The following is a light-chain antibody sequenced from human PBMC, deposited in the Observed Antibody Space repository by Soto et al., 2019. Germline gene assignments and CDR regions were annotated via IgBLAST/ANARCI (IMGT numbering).Light chain of an antibody. Sequence: DIQMTQSPSCLSASVGDRVTITCRASQSISSYLNWYQQKPGKAPKLLIYAASSLQSGVPSRFSGSGSRTDFTLTISSLQPEDFATYYCQQSYSTPPTFGGGTKVDIK. CDR3: QQSYSTPPT. J-gene: IGKJ4*01. CDR2: AAS. CDR1: QSISSY. V-gene: IGKV1-39*01.